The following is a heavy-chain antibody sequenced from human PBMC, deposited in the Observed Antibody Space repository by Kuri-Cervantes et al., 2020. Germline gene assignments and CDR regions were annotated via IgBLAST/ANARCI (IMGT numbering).Heavy chain of an antibody. J-gene: IGHJ6*03. CDR3: TKDYDFWSGYYYYMDV. D-gene: IGHD3-3*01. V-gene: IGHV3-15*01. CDR1: GFTFSKAW. CDR2: IKSKTDDEPT. Sequence: GGSLRLSCAASGFTFSKAWMSWVRQAPGKGPEWVGRIKSKTDDEPTDYAAPVKGRFTISRDDSKNTLYLQMNGLKTEDTAVYYCTKDYDFWSGYYYYMDVWGKGTTVTVSS.